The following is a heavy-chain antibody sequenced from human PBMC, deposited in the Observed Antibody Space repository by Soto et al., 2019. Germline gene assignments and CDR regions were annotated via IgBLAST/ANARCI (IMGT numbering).Heavy chain of an antibody. CDR3: AIGPRYGDYPLYFDY. CDR1: GGSISSYY. Sequence: SETLSLTCTVSGGSISSYYWSWIRQPPGKGLEWIGYIYYSGSTNYNPSLKSRVTISVDTSKNQFSLKLSSVTAADTAVYYCAIGPRYGDYPLYFDYWGRGTLVTVS. V-gene: IGHV4-59*08. CDR2: IYYSGST. J-gene: IGHJ4*02. D-gene: IGHD4-17*01.